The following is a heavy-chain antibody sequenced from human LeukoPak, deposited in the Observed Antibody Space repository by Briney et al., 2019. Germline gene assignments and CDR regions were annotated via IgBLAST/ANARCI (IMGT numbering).Heavy chain of an antibody. J-gene: IGHJ4*02. CDR2: ISYDGSNK. CDR1: GFTFSSYG. CDR3: ARGDYGGNGYDY. Sequence: PGGSLRLSCAASGFTFSSYGMHWVRQAPGKGLEWVAVISYDGSNKYYADSVKGRFTISRDNSKNTLYLQMNSLRAEDTAVYYCARGDYGGNGYDYWGQGTLVTVSS. D-gene: IGHD4-23*01. V-gene: IGHV3-30*03.